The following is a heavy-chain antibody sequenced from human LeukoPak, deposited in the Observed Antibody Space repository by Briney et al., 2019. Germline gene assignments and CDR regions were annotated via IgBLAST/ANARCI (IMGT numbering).Heavy chain of an antibody. CDR3: ARGGSIAARFYYYYYMDV. J-gene: IGHJ6*03. V-gene: IGHV4-34*01. Sequence: SETLSLTCAVYGGSFSGYYWSWIRQPPGKGLGWIGEINHSGSTNYNPSLKSRVTISVDTSKNQFSLKLSSVTAADTAVYYCARGGSIAARFYYYYYMDVWGKGTTVTVSS. CDR1: GGSFSGYY. CDR2: INHSGST. D-gene: IGHD6-6*01.